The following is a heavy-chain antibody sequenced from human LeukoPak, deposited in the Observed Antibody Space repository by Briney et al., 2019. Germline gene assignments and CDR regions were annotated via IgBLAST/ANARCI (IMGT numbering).Heavy chain of an antibody. CDR1: GFTFDDYA. Sequence: GGSLRLSCAASGFTFDDYAMHWVRQAPGKGLEWVSGISWNSGSIGYADSVKGRFTISRDNAKNSLYLQMNSLRAEDTALYYCAEGVMNSYGYSFDYWGQGTLVTVSS. CDR3: AEGVMNSYGYSFDY. V-gene: IGHV3-9*01. CDR2: ISWNSGSI. J-gene: IGHJ4*02. D-gene: IGHD5-18*01.